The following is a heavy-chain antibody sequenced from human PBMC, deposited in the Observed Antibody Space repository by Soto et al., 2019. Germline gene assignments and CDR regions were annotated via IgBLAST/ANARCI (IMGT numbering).Heavy chain of an antibody. Sequence: GGSLRLSCAVSGFTFSSYGMHWVRQAPGKGLEWVAVISYDGSSTYYADSVKGRFAISRDNSKNTLYLQMNSLRAEDTAVYSCARDGCASTSCYCDCWGQGTLVTVSS. CDR3: ARDGCASTSCYCDC. D-gene: IGHD2-2*01. CDR2: ISYDGSST. V-gene: IGHV3-30*03. CDR1: GFTFSSYG. J-gene: IGHJ4*02.